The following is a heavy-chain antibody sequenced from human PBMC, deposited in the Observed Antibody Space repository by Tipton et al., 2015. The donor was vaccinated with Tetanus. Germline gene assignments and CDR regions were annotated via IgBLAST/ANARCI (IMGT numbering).Heavy chain of an antibody. V-gene: IGHV4-34*01. Sequence: TLSLTCAVYGGSFSGYYWSWVRQSPGKGLEWIGEINQSGSTNYNPSLKSRVTISVDTSKNQFSLNLSSVTAADTAVYYCARDGSGFGGSYDYWGQGTLVTVSP. CDR2: INQSGST. D-gene: IGHD1-26*01. J-gene: IGHJ4*02. CDR1: GGSFSGYY. CDR3: ARDGSGFGGSYDY.